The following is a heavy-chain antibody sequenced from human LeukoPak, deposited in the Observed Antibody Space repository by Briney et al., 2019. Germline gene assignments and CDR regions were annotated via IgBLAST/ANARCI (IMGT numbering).Heavy chain of an antibody. Sequence: PGGSLRLSCAASGFTFRAYGMHWVRQAPGRGLEWVAIISYDGSNTYYADSVKGRFTISRDNSKNTLYLQMDSLRTEGTAVYYCAKEGDISSSWYLSNYFDYWGQGTLVTVSS. V-gene: IGHV3-30*18. CDR3: AKEGDISSSWYLSNYFDY. D-gene: IGHD6-13*01. J-gene: IGHJ4*02. CDR1: GFTFRAYG. CDR2: ISYDGSNT.